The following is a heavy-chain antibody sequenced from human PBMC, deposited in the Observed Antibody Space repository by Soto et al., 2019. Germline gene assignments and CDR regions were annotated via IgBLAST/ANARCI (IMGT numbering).Heavy chain of an antibody. CDR2: IIPIFGTA. CDR1: GGTFSSYA. Sequence: SVKVSCKASGGTFSSYAISWVRQAPGQGREWMGGIIPIFGTANYAQKFQGRVTITADESTSTAYMELSSLRSEDTAVYYCARTYYYDSSGPIQDAFDIWGQGXMVTVSS. D-gene: IGHD3-22*01. CDR3: ARTYYYDSSGPIQDAFDI. J-gene: IGHJ3*02. V-gene: IGHV1-69*13.